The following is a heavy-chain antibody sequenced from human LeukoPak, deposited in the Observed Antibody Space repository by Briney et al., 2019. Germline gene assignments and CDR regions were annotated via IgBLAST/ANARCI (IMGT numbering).Heavy chain of an antibody. CDR2: MDPNSGHT. V-gene: IGHV1-8*03. CDR3: ARVRLSAFDI. CDR1: GYIFTSYD. J-gene: IGHJ3*02. Sequence: ASVKVSCKASGYIFTSYDINWVRQATGQGLEWMGWMDPNSGHTGSAQKFLGRITISRNTSISTVYMELSSLRSEGTAVYYCARVRLSAFDIWGQGTMVTVSS.